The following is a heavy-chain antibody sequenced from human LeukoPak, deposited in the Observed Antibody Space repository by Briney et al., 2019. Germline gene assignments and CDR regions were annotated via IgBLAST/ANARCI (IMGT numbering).Heavy chain of an antibody. Sequence: GGSLRLSCAASGFTFSSYWMSWVRQAPGKGLEWVANIKQDGSEKYYVDSVKGRFTISRDNAKNSLYLQMNSLRAEDTAVYYCARDGSSGYYYGLLDYWGQGTLVTVSS. CDR2: IKQDGSEK. J-gene: IGHJ4*02. V-gene: IGHV3-7*01. CDR3: ARDGSSGYYYGLLDY. D-gene: IGHD3-22*01. CDR1: GFTFSSYW.